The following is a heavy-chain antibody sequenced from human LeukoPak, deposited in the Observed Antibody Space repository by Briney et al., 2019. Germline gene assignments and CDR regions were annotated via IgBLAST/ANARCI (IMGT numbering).Heavy chain of an antibody. CDR3: ASLGHGSGWFFDY. CDR2: IKQDGSEK. CDR1: GFTFSSYW. Sequence: GGSLRLSCAASGFTFSSYWMSWVRQAPGKGLEWVANIKQDGSEKYYVDSVKGRFTISRDNAKNSLYLQMNSLRAEDTAVYYCASLGHGSGWFFDYWGQGTLVTVSS. V-gene: IGHV3-7*01. J-gene: IGHJ4*02. D-gene: IGHD6-19*01.